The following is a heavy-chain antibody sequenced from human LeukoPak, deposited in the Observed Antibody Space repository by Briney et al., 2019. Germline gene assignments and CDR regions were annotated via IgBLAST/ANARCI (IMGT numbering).Heavy chain of an antibody. V-gene: IGHV3-21*01. CDR3: AAPVGATPQQ. Sequence: GGSLRLSCAASGFTFSSYSMNWVRQAPGKGLEWVSSISSSSNYIYYADSVKGRFTISRDNAKNSLYLQMNSLRAEDTAVYYLAAPVGATPQQRGQGTLVTVSS. D-gene: IGHD1-26*01. CDR1: GFTFSSYS. J-gene: IGHJ4*02. CDR2: ISSSSNYI.